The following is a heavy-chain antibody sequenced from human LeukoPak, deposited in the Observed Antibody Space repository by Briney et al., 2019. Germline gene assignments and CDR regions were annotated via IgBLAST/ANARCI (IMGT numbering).Heavy chain of an antibody. CDR2: ISGSGGST. J-gene: IGHJ4*02. V-gene: IGHV3-23*01. D-gene: IGHD2-2*01. CDR1: GFTFSSYA. CDR3: AINIVVVPAAMRGGDY. Sequence: GGSLRLSCAASGFTFSSYAMSWVRQAPGKGLEWASAISGSGGSTYYADSVKGRFTISRDNSKNTLYLRINSLRAEDTAVYYCAINIVVVPAAMRGGDYWGQGTLVTVSS.